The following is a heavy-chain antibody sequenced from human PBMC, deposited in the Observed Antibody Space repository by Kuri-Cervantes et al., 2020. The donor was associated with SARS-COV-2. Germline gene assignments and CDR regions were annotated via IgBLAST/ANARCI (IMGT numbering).Heavy chain of an antibody. CDR3: AGASFGLVGACDY. CDR2: VHNSGST. Sequence: GSLRLSCTVSGASITHHYWSWTRQPPGKGLEWIGYVHNSGSTSFSPSLRSRVTMSIDTSMSQFSLRLYSVTAADTAIYYCAGASFGLVGACDYWGHGTLVTVSS. CDR1: GASITHHY. V-gene: IGHV4-59*11. D-gene: IGHD3/OR15-3a*01. J-gene: IGHJ4*01.